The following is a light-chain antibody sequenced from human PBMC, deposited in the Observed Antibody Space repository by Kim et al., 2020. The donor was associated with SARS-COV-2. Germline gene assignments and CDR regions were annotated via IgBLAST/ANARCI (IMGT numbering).Light chain of an antibody. CDR3: QQYNKWPLT. J-gene: IGKJ4*01. CDR1: QSVTND. Sequence: VSPGKGATLSCRASQSVTNDLAWFQQEPGQAPRHLIYGAYTRASGIPARISGSWSGTEFTLTISSLQSEDFAVYYCQQYNKWPLTFGGGTKVDIK. V-gene: IGKV3-15*01. CDR2: GAY.